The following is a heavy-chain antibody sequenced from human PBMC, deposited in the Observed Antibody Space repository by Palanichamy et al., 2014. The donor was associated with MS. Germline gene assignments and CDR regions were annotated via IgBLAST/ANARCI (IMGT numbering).Heavy chain of an antibody. CDR2: INAGNGNT. J-gene: IGHJ3*02. CDR1: GYTFTSYA. CDR3: ARGIAVPGTGGAFDI. D-gene: IGHD6-19*01. V-gene: IGHV1-3*01. Sequence: QVQLVQSGAEVKKPGASVKVSCKASGYTFTSYAMHWVRQASGQRLEWMGWINAGNGNTKYSQKFQGRVTITRDTSASTAYMELSSLRSEDTAVYYCARGIAVPGTGGAFDIWGQGTMVTVSS.